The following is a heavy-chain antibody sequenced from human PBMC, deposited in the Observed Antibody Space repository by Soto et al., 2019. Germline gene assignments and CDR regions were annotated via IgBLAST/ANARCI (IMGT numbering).Heavy chain of an antibody. Sequence: ASVKVSCKASGYTFTSYGISWVRQAPGQGLEWMGWISAYNGNTNYAQKLQGRVTMTTDTSTSTAYMELRSLRSDDTAVYYCARDSQRPYGSYPTDEYWGKGTPVTVSS. D-gene: IGHD3-10*01. CDR1: GYTFTSYG. CDR3: ARDSQRPYGSYPTDEY. V-gene: IGHV1-18*04. CDR2: ISAYNGNT. J-gene: IGHJ4*02.